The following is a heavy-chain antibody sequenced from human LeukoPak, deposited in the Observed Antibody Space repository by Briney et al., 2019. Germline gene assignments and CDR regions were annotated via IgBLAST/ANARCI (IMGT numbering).Heavy chain of an antibody. Sequence: SETLSLTCTVSGGSISSYYWSWIRQPPGKGLEWIGYIYYSGSTNYNSSLKSRVTISVDTSKNQFSLKLSSVTAADTAVYYCARAIGGYYDYWGQGTLVTVSS. CDR3: ARAIGGYYDY. J-gene: IGHJ4*02. V-gene: IGHV4-59*01. CDR2: IYYSGST. D-gene: IGHD3-22*01. CDR1: GGSISSYY.